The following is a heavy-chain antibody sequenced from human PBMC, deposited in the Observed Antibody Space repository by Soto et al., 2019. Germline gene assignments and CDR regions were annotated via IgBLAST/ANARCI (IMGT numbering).Heavy chain of an antibody. CDR1: GDPVSGANYQ. CDR2: IHDIGST. CDR3: ARDSNLRGFDN. J-gene: IGHJ4*02. D-gene: IGHD1-1*01. V-gene: IGHV4-61*01. Sequence: QVQLQESGPGLVKPSETLSLTCTVSGDPVSGANYQWSWIRQPPGKGLEWIGYIHDIGSTNYNPSLESRVSISLHTSKNQFSLKLTSVTAADTAVYYCARDSNLRGFDNWGQGTLVTVSS.